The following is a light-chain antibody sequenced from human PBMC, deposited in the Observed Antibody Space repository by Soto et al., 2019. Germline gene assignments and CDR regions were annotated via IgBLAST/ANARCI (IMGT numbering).Light chain of an antibody. J-gene: IGLJ1*01. CDR1: SGDVGGYYY. CDR2: EVS. CDR3: SSYTAGGTI. Sequence: QSVLTQPASVSGSPGQSITISCTGTSGDVGGYYYVSWYQQLPGKAPKLMISEVSNRPSGFSNRFSGSKSGNTASLTISGLQAEDEADYYCSSYTAGGTIFGTGTQLTVL. V-gene: IGLV2-14*01.